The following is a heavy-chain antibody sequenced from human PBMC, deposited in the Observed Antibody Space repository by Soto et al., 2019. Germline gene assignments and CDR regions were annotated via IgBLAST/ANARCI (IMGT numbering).Heavy chain of an antibody. V-gene: IGHV2-5*01. CDR2: IYWNDDK. D-gene: IGHD3-3*01. Sequence: QITLKESGPTLVKPTQTLTLTCTFSGFSLSTSGVGVGWIRQPPGKALEWLALIYWNDDKRYSPSLKSRLTITKDTSKNQVVLTMTNMDPVDTATYYCAHTIATIFGVVIIRGPIDYWGQGTLVTVSS. CDR1: GFSLSTSGVG. CDR3: AHTIATIFGVVIIRGPIDY. J-gene: IGHJ4*02.